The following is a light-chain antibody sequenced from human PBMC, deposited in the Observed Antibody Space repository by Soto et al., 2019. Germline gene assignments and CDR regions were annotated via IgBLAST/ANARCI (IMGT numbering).Light chain of an antibody. CDR2: AAS. Sequence: DIQMTQSPSAMSASVGDRVTITCRASQDISDFLAWFQQKPGEVPKRLIYAASSFESGVPSRFSGSGSGTEFTLTISSLQTEDFATYYCLQNNRYPWTFCQGTKVEIK. V-gene: IGKV1-17*03. CDR3: LQNNRYPWT. J-gene: IGKJ1*01. CDR1: QDISDF.